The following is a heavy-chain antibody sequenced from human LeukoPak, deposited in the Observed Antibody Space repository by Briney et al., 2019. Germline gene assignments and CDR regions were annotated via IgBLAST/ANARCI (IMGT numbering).Heavy chain of an antibody. D-gene: IGHD3-16*01. CDR3: ARGYTFGTPDY. V-gene: IGHV3-74*01. CDR2: INSDGN. Sequence: GGSLRLSCAASGFTLSTYWIHWVRQPPGKGLVWVSRINSDGNSFADSVKGRFTISRDNAKNTVYLQMNSLRAEDTAVYFCARGYTFGTPDYWGQGALVTVSS. J-gene: IGHJ4*02. CDR1: GFTLSTYW.